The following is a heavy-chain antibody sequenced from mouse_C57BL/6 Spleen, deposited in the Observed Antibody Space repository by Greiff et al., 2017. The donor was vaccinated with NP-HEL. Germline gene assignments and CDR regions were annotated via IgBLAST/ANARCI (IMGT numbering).Heavy chain of an antibody. J-gene: IGHJ2*01. CDR1: GYTFTSYW. Sequence: QVQLQQPGAELVKPGASVKLSCKASGYTFTSYWMHWVKQRPGQGLEWIGMIHPNSGSTNYNEKFQSKATLTVDKSSSKDYMQLSSLTSEDSAVYYCARSGDRDDDDWGQGTTLTVSS. CDR2: IHPNSGST. D-gene: IGHD2-14*01. V-gene: IGHV1-64*01. CDR3: ARSGDRDDDD.